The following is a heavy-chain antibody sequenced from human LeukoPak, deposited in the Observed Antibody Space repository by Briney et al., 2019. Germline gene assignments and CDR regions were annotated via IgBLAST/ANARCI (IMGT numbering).Heavy chain of an antibody. V-gene: IGHV3-23*01. CDR2: ISGSTNST. CDR1: GFTFSSYA. Sequence: PGGSLRLSCAASGFTFSSYAVSWVRQAPGKGLEWVSVISGSTNSTYNADSVKGRFTISRDNSNNTLYLQMNSLRAEDTAVYYCAKCPLTEEHPFDYWGQGTLVTVSS. CDR3: AKCPLTEEHPFDY. D-gene: IGHD2-21*02. J-gene: IGHJ4*02.